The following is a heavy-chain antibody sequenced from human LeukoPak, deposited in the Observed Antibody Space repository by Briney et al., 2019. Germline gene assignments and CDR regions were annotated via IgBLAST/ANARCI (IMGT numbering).Heavy chain of an antibody. V-gene: IGHV3-21*01. Sequence: GGSLRLSCAASGFTFSNYPMDWVRQAPGKGLEWVSYISSSSTYIHYADSVKGRFTISRDNAKNSLYLQMNSLRAEDTAVYYCARDMTTARFDNWGQGTLVTVSS. CDR1: GFTFSNYP. D-gene: IGHD4-17*01. CDR2: ISSSSTYI. CDR3: ARDMTTARFDN. J-gene: IGHJ4*02.